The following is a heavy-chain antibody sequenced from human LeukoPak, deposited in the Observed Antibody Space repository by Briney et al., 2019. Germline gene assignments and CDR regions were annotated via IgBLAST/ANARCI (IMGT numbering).Heavy chain of an antibody. D-gene: IGHD2-21*02. V-gene: IGHV3-74*01. CDR2: INSDGSSI. CDR3: AKDIAAYCGGDCYEPNY. CDR1: GFTFSDYW. J-gene: IGHJ4*02. Sequence: GGSLRLSCAASGFTFSDYWMHWVRQAPGKGLEWVSRINSDGSSISYADSVKGRFTISRDNAKNTLYLQMNSLRAEDTAVYYCAKDIAAYCGGDCYEPNYWGQGTLVTVSS.